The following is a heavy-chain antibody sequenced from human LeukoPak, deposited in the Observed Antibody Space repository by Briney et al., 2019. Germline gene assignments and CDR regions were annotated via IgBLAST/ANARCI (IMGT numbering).Heavy chain of an antibody. CDR3: ARVGRDY. CDR1: GFPFSSYE. V-gene: IGHV3-48*03. CDR2: ISSSGSTI. Sequence: LSLSCAVSGFPFSSYEMNWVWPAQEKRLEWVSYISSSGSTIYYADSVKGRFTISRDNAKNSLYLQMNSLRAEDTAVYYCARVGRDYWGQGALVTVSS. J-gene: IGHJ4*02. D-gene: IGHD3-16*01.